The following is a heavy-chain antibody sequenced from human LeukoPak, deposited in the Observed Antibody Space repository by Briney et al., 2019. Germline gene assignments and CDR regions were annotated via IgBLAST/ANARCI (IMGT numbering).Heavy chain of an antibody. J-gene: IGHJ4*02. CDR1: GFTFTTYA. V-gene: IGHV3-23*01. CDR3: AKSDFWSGYYYFDY. CDR2: ISGSGSST. Sequence: GGSLRLSCSASGFTFTTYAMSWVRQAPGKGLEWVSAISGSGSSTYYADSVKGRFTISRDNSKNTLFLQMNSLRAEVTAVYYCAKSDFWSGYYYFDYWGQGTLVTVSS. D-gene: IGHD3-3*01.